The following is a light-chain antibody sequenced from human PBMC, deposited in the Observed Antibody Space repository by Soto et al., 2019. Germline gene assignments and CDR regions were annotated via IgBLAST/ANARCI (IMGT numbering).Light chain of an antibody. CDR1: SSNIGAGYD. V-gene: IGLV1-40*01. CDR2: GNR. CDR3: SSYTSSSTWV. J-gene: IGLJ3*02. Sequence: QSVLTQPPSVSGAPGQRVTISCTGSSSNIGAGYDVHWYQQLPGTAPKLLIYGNRYRPSGVPDRVSGSKSATSASLAITGLQAEDEADYYCSSYTSSSTWVFGGGTKLTVL.